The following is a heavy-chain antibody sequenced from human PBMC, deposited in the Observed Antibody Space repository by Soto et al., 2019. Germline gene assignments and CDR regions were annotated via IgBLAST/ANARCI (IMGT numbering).Heavy chain of an antibody. CDR2: IWYDGSNK. D-gene: IGHD3-22*01. CDR1: GFTLSSYG. Sequence: QVQLVESGGGVVQPGRSLRLSCAASGFTLSSYGMHWVRQAPGKGLEWVAVIWYDGSNKYYADSVKGRFTISRDNSKNTLYLQMNSLRAEDTAVYYCARGSDYYDSSGYYHWGQGTLVTVSS. V-gene: IGHV3-33*01. CDR3: ARGSDYYDSSGYYH. J-gene: IGHJ5*02.